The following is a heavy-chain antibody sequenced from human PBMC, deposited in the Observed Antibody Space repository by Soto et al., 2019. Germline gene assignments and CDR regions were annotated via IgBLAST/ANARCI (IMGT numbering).Heavy chain of an antibody. D-gene: IGHD1-1*01. Sequence: QVQLVESGGGVVQPGRSLRLSCAASGFTFSSYGMHWVRQAPGKGLEWVAVIWYDGSNKYYADSVKGRFTISRDNSKNTLYLQMNSPRSEDTAVYYCARDNWNYGYRMDVWGQGTTVTVSS. CDR3: ARDNWNYGYRMDV. J-gene: IGHJ6*02. CDR1: GFTFSSYG. CDR2: IWYDGSNK. V-gene: IGHV3-33*01.